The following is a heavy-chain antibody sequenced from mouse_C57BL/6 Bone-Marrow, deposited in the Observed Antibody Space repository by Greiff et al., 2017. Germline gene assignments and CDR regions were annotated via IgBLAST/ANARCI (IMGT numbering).Heavy chain of an antibody. CDR1: GFSLSTFGMG. V-gene: IGHV8-8*01. Sequence: ESGPGILQPSQTLSLPCSFSGFSLSTFGMGVGWIRQPSGKGLEWLAHIWWDDDKYYNPALKSRRTISKDTSKNQVFLKLANVDTADTATYYCARIGFTTVVARYYFDYWGQGTTLTVSS. CDR2: IWWDDDK. CDR3: ARIGFTTVVARYYFDY. D-gene: IGHD1-1*01. J-gene: IGHJ2*01.